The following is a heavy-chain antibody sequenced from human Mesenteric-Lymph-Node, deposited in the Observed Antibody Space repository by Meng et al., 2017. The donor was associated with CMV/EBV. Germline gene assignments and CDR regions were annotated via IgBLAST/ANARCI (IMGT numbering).Heavy chain of an antibody. CDR3: ARHRATYDSSGYWSYYYYGMDV. D-gene: IGHD3-22*01. V-gene: IGHV5-51*01. CDR1: GYNFTTHW. CDR2: IYPGDSDT. Sequence: GESLKISCKGSGYNFTTHWIGWVRQMPGKGLEWMGIIYPGDSDTRYSPSFQGQVTISADKSISTAYLQWSSLKASDTAMYYCARHRATYDSSGYWSYYYYGMDVWGQGTTVTVSS. J-gene: IGHJ6*02.